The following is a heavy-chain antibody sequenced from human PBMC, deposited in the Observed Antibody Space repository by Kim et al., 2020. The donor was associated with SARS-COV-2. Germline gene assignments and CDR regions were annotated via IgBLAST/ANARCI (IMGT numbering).Heavy chain of an antibody. V-gene: IGHV3-30*18. Sequence: GGSLRLSCAASGFTFSSYGMHWVRQAPGKGLEWVAVISYDGSNKYYADSVKGRFTISRDNSKNTLYLQMNSLRAEDTAVYYCAKGGYCSGGSCQNYYYYGMDVWGQGTTVTVSS. D-gene: IGHD2-15*01. CDR3: AKGGYCSGGSCQNYYYYGMDV. J-gene: IGHJ6*02. CDR1: GFTFSSYG. CDR2: ISYDGSNK.